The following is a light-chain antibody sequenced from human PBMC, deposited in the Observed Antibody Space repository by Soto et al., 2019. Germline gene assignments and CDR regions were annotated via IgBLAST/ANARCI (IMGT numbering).Light chain of an antibody. Sequence: EIVLTQSPATLSLSPGERATLSCRASQSVSSYLAWYQQKPGQVPRLVIYDASTRATGIPGRFSGSVSGTDFTLTISSLEAEDFGVNYCQQRSSWPRTFGQGTKVEIK. CDR1: QSVSSY. CDR3: QQRSSWPRT. J-gene: IGKJ1*01. CDR2: DAS. V-gene: IGKV3-11*01.